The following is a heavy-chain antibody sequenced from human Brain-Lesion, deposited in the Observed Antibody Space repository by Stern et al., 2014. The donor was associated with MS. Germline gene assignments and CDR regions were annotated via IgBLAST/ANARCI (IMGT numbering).Heavy chain of an antibody. D-gene: IGHD2-15*01. J-gene: IGHJ5*02. CDR3: ARGTDT. CDR1: GFTFSSYW. CDR2: IKEDGSET. V-gene: IGHV3-7*01. Sequence: EVQLVESGGGLVQPGGSLRLSCAASGFTFSSYWMNWVRQAPGKGLEWVANIKEDGSETYYVDSVKGRFTISRDNAKNSLYLQMYSLRAEDAAVYYCARGTDTWGQGTLVTVSS.